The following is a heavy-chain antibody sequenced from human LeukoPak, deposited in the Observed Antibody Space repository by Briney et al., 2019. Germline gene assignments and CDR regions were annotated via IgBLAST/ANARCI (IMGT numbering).Heavy chain of an antibody. V-gene: IGHV4-59*01. CDR2: IYYSGTT. CDR3: ARGVAVAGYAFDI. D-gene: IGHD6-19*01. CDR1: GGSISSDY. Sequence: SETLSLTCTVSGGSISSDYWSWIRQSPGKGLEWIGYIYYSGTTSYNPSLKSRVTISLDTSKNQFSLKLSSVTAADTAVYYCARGVAVAGYAFDIWGQGTMVTVSS. J-gene: IGHJ3*02.